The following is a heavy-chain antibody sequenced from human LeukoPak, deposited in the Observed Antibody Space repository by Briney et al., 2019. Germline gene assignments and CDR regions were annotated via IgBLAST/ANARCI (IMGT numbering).Heavy chain of an antibody. V-gene: IGHV4-39*01. Sequence: SETLSLTCAVPGDSITSNKYYWGWIRQPPGKGLEWIGSVYYSGNTYYNPSLKSRVTISADTSKNQFSLKLSSVTAADTAVYYCASLSCGADCYIPSDGFDIWGQGTMVSVSS. J-gene: IGHJ3*02. D-gene: IGHD2-21*02. CDR1: GDSITSNKYY. CDR2: VYYSGNT. CDR3: ASLSCGADCYIPSDGFDI.